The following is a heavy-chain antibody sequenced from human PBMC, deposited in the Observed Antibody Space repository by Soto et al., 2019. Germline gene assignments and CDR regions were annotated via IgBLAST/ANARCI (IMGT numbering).Heavy chain of an antibody. J-gene: IGHJ5*02. D-gene: IGHD2-15*01. V-gene: IGHV3-23*01. Sequence: GGSLRLSCAASGFTFSSYAMSWVRQAPGKGLEWVSAISGSGGSTYYADSVKGRFTISRDNSKNTLYLQMNSLRAEDTAVYYCAKAPGQDIVRTEDWFDPWGQGTLVTVSS. CDR3: AKAPGQDIVRTEDWFDP. CDR2: ISGSGGST. CDR1: GFTFSSYA.